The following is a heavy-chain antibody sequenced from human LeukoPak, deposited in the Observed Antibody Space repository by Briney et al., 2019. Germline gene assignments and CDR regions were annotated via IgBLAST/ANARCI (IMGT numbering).Heavy chain of an antibody. CDR2: IIPIFGTA. CDR1: GGTFSSYA. V-gene: IGHV1-69*05. J-gene: IGHJ4*02. CDR3: ARDLLGATSTDY. Sequence: SVKVSCKASGGTFSSYAISWVRQAPRQGLEWMGRIIPIFGTANYAQKFQGRVTITTDESTSTAYMELSSLRSEDTDVYYCARDLLGATSTDYWGQGTLVTVSS. D-gene: IGHD1-26*01.